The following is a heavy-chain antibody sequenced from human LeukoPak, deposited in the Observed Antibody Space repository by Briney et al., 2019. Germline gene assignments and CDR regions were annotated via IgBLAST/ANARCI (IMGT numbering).Heavy chain of an antibody. Sequence: GGSLRLSCAVSGFTFSSYAMSWVRQAPGTGLEWVSAISGSGGSTYYADSVKGRFTISRDNSKNTVYLQMNSLRAEDTAVYYCAKAQYDFWSGYYYFDYWGQGTLVTVSS. V-gene: IGHV3-23*01. CDR3: AKAQYDFWSGYYYFDY. D-gene: IGHD3-3*01. CDR2: ISGSGGST. J-gene: IGHJ4*02. CDR1: GFTFSSYA.